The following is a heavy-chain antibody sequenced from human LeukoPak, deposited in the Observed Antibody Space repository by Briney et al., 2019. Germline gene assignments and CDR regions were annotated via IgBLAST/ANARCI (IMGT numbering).Heavy chain of an antibody. CDR2: ISGGSGST. D-gene: IGHD3-22*01. CDR1: GFTFRSHA. CDR3: AKHRFESGGYHSTD. V-gene: IGHV3-23*01. Sequence: GRSLRLSCAASGFTFRSHAMHWVRQAPGKGLAWVSTISGGSGSTYCADSVKGRFTISRDNSKNTLYLQMNSLRDEDTAVYYCAKHRFESGGYHSTDWGQGTLVTVSS. J-gene: IGHJ4*02.